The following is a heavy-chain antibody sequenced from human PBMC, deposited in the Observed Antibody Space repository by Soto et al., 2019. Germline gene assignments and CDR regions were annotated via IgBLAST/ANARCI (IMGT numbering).Heavy chain of an antibody. CDR3: ARDPLPLRLVSMFDY. D-gene: IGHD2-8*01. CDR1: GFTFSSYW. CDR2: INSDGSST. V-gene: IGHV3-74*01. Sequence: PGGSLRLSCAASGFTFSSYWMHWVRQAPGKGLVWVSRINSDGSSTSYADSVKGRFTISRDNAKNTLYLQMNSLRAEDTAVYYCARDPLPLRLVSMFDYWGQGTLVTVSS. J-gene: IGHJ4*02.